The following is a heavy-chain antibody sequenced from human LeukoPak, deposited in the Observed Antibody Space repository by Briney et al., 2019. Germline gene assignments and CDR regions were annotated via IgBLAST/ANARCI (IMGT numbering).Heavy chain of an antibody. CDR2: INSDGSST. CDR3: ARAGDPHGTWYMDV. V-gene: IGHV3-74*01. J-gene: IGHJ6*03. CDR1: GFTFSSYW. D-gene: IGHD4-17*01. Sequence: GGSLRLSCAASGFTFSSYWMHWVRQAPGKGQVWVSRINSDGSSTSYADSVKGRFTISRDNAKNTLYLQMNSLRAEDTAVYYCARAGDPHGTWYMDVWGKGTTVTVSS.